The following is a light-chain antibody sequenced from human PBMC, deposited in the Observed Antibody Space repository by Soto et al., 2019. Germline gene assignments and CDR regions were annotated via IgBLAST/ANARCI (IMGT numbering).Light chain of an antibody. V-gene: IGLV2-23*01. CDR2: EGS. Sequence: QSSLTQPASVSGSPGQSITISCTGTSSDVGSYNLVSWYQQHPGKAPKLMIYEGSKRPSGVSNRFSGSKSGNTASLTISGLQAEDEADYYCCSFAGSTTLVFGGGTLRTVL. CDR3: CSFAGSTTLV. J-gene: IGLJ2*01. CDR1: SSDVGSYNL.